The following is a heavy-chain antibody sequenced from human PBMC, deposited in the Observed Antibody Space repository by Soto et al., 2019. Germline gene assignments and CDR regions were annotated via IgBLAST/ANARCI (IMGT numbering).Heavy chain of an antibody. D-gene: IGHD1-1*01. V-gene: IGHV1-46*01. CDR3: ARERTGDPTFFDY. CDR1: GYTFTSCY. CDR2: INPSGGST. J-gene: IGHJ4*02. Sequence: ASVKVSCKASGYTFTSCYMHWVRQAPGQGLEWMGIINPSGGSTSYAQKFQGRVTMTRDTSKNQFSLNLLSLTAADTAVYYCARERTGDPTFFDYWGQGALVTVSS.